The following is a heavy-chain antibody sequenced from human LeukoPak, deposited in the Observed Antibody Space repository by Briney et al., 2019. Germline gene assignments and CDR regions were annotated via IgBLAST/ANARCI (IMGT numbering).Heavy chain of an antibody. CDR1: GFTFSNAW. CDR2: LKSKTAGGTT. V-gene: IGHV3-15*01. CDR3: TTGNY. Sequence: GGSLRLSCAASGFTFSNAWMAWVRQAPGKGLEWVGHLKSKTAGGTTDYAAPVKARFTISGDDSKNTLYLQMNSLRTEDTAVYYCTTGNYWGQGTLVTVSS. J-gene: IGHJ4*02.